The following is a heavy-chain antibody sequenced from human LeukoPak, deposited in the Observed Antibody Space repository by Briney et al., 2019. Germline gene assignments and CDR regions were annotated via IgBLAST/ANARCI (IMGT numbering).Heavy chain of an antibody. V-gene: IGHV3-23*01. Sequence: TGGSLRLSCAASGFTFSSYAMSWVRQAPGKGLEWVSVISGSGGATYYADSVKGRFTISRDNSKNTLYLQMSSLRAEDTAVYYCAKDGVATITYDYWGQGTLVTVSS. J-gene: IGHJ4*02. D-gene: IGHD5-12*01. CDR3: AKDGVATITYDY. CDR1: GFTFSSYA. CDR2: ISGSGGAT.